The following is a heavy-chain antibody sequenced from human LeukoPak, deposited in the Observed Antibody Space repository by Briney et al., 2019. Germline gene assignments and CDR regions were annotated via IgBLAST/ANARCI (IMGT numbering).Heavy chain of an antibody. CDR1: GGSFSGYY. CDR2: INHSGST. J-gene: IGHJ4*02. V-gene: IGHV4-34*01. D-gene: IGHD5-24*01. CDR3: ARGVRWLQSYYFDY. Sequence: SETLSLTCAVYGGSFSGYYWSWIRQPPGKGLEWIGEINHSGSTNYNPSLKSRVTISVGTSKNQFSLKLSSVTAADTAVYYCARGVRWLQSYYFDYWGQGTLVTVSS.